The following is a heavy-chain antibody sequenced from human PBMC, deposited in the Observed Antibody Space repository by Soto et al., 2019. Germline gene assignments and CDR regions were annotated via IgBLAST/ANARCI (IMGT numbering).Heavy chain of an antibody. CDR3: ARQRAYYYDSSGYSPSSLIYFDY. CDR1: GYSFTSYW. V-gene: IGHV5-51*01. D-gene: IGHD3-22*01. CDR2: IYPGDSDT. Sequence: VESLKISCKGSGYSFTSYWIGWVRQMPGKGLEWIGIIYPGDSDTRYSPSFQGQVTISADKSISTAYLQWSSLKASDTAMYYCARQRAYYYDSSGYSPSSLIYFDYWGQGTLVTVSS. J-gene: IGHJ4*02.